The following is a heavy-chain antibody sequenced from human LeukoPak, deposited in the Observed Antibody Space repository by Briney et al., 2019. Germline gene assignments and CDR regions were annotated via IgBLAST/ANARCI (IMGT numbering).Heavy chain of an antibody. CDR3: ARGYSSGWYVFDY. J-gene: IGHJ4*02. CDR2: IYHSGST. V-gene: IGHV4-4*02. D-gene: IGHD6-19*01. CDR1: GGCISSSNW. Sequence: PSGSLSLTCAVSGGCISSSNWWSWVRQPPGKGLEWIGEIYHSGSTNYNPSLKSRVTISVDKSKNQFSLKLSSVTAADTAVYYCARGYSSGWYVFDYWGQGTLVTVSS.